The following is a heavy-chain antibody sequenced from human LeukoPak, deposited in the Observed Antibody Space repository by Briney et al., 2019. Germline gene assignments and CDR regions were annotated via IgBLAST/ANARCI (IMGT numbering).Heavy chain of an antibody. CDR2: IYYTGTT. CDR3: AREDPQTTVPEGMDV. D-gene: IGHD4-17*01. J-gene: IGHJ6*02. CDR1: GGSISTYY. V-gene: IGHV4-59*01. Sequence: PSETLSLTCSVPGGSISTYYWSWIRQLPGKGLEWIGYIYYTGTTNYNPSLRSRVTISVDTSRNQFSLRLSSVTAADTAVYYCAREDPQTTVPEGMDVWGHGTTVIVSS.